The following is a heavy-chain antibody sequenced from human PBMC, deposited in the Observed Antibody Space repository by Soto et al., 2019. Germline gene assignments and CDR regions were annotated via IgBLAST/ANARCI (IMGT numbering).Heavy chain of an antibody. CDR1: GFTFSSYW. J-gene: IGHJ5*02. V-gene: IGHV3-7*03. Sequence: VGSVRLSCAASGFTFSSYWMSWVRQAPGKGLEWVANIKQDGSEKYYVDSVKGRFTISRDNAKNSLYLQMNSLRAEDTAVYYCARDREKYYYDSSGSNWFDPWGQGTLVTVSS. CDR2: IKQDGSEK. CDR3: ARDREKYYYDSSGSNWFDP. D-gene: IGHD3-22*01.